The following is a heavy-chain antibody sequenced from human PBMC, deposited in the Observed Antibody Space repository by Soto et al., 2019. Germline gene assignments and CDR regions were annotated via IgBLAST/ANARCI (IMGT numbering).Heavy chain of an antibody. V-gene: IGHV3-48*01. CDR3: EARFFDSSSSVFFDY. CDR2: ISSSITTI. CDR1: GFTFSNFS. Sequence: GGSLRLSCAASGFTFSNFSMHWVRQAPGKGLEWVSYISSSITTIYYADSVEGRFTISRDNAKNSLYMQMNSLRAEDTAVYYWEARFFDSSSSVFFDYWGPGTLVTVSS. J-gene: IGHJ4*02. D-gene: IGHD6-6*01.